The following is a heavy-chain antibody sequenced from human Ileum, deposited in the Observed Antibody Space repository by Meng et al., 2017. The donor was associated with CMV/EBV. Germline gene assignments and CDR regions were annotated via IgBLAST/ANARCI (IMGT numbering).Heavy chain of an antibody. J-gene: IGHJ6*02. V-gene: IGHV4-61*08. CDR2: ISYTGKN. CDR1: GDSFSSDDYY. CDR3: ARGWADIRLSGVMDV. Sequence: SETLSLTCTVSGDSFSSDDYYWSWVRQPPGKGLEWIAYISYTGKNNHNPSLRGRVSIPTGAARNQFSLRLTSVTTADTAVYYCARGWADIRLSGVMDVWGQGTAVTVSS. D-gene: IGHD2-8*01.